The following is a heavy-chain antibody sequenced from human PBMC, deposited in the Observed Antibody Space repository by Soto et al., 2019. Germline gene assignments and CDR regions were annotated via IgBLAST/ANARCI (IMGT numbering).Heavy chain of an antibody. CDR2: FHSSGAT. V-gene: IGHV4-30-4*01. D-gene: IGHD3-10*01. Sequence: QVQLQESGPGLVKPSQTLSLTCTVSGASISSADYYWSWIRQPPGKGLEWIGYFHSSGATYKDPALKSRLTISVDTSKNQISLKLDSVTAADTAIYYCASIWFGDFDYWGHGTLVTISS. J-gene: IGHJ4*01. CDR3: ASIWFGDFDY. CDR1: GASISSADYY.